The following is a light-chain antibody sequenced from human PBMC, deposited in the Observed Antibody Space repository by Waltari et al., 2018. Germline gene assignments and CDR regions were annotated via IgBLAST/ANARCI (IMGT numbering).Light chain of an antibody. V-gene: IGKV4-1*01. CDR3: QQYYRSRT. CDR2: WAS. Sequence: DILMTQSPDSLAVSLGERATIDCKSSQSVFYRSDNKNYLAWYQDTPGQPPKLLFYWASTRESGVPDRFSASGSGTDFTLTINNLQAEDVAVYYCQQYYRSRTFGQGTKVEIK. J-gene: IGKJ1*01. CDR1: QSVFYRSDNKNY.